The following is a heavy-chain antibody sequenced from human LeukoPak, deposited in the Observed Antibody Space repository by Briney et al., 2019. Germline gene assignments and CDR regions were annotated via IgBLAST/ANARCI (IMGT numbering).Heavy chain of an antibody. CDR3: ARDGDYYDSSGYLYYFDY. CDR1: GFTFSIYG. V-gene: IGHV3-30*03. D-gene: IGHD3-22*01. Sequence: GGSLRLSCAASGFTFSIYGTHWVRQAPGKGLEWVAVISYDGSNKYYADSVKGRFTISRDNSKNTLYLQMNSLRAEDTAVYYCARDGDYYDSSGYLYYFDYWGQGTLVTVSS. J-gene: IGHJ4*02. CDR2: ISYDGSNK.